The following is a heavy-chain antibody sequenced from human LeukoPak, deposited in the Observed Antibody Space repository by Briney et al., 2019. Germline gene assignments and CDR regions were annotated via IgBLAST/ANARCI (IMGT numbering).Heavy chain of an antibody. J-gene: IGHJ4*02. V-gene: IGHV3-66*01. Sequence: GGSLRLSCAASGFTVSIKDMSWVRHAPGKRLEWVSVIYTGGTTYYADSVQGRFTISRDNSKNTLYLQMNSLTAEDTAVYYCARAKTAAGTLLDFWGQGTVVTVSS. CDR2: IYTGGTT. CDR1: GFTVSIKD. D-gene: IGHD6-13*01. CDR3: ARAKTAAGTLLDF.